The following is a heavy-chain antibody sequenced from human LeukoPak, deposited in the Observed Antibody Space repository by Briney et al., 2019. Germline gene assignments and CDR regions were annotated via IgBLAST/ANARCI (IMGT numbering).Heavy chain of an antibody. J-gene: IGHJ6*03. Sequence: SETLSLTCTVSGGSIGSGSYYWRWIRQPAGKGLEWIGRIYTSGSTNYNPSLKSRVTISVDTSKNQFSLKLSSVTAADTAVYYCARVGNANYYYYYYMDVWGKGTTVTVSS. CDR2: IYTSGST. D-gene: IGHD1-26*01. V-gene: IGHV4-61*02. CDR3: ARVGNANYYYYYYMDV. CDR1: GGSIGSGSYY.